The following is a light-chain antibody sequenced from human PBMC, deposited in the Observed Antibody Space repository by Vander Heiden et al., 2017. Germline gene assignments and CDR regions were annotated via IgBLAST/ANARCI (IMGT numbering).Light chain of an antibody. V-gene: IGKV1-39*01. CDR3: QQRDSTLGT. Sequence: DIQMTQSPSSLSASVGDRVTITCRASQSISSYLNWYQQKPGKAPKLLIYAASSLQSGVPSRFSGSGSGTDFTLTISSLQPEDFATYYCQQRDSTLGTFGQGTKLEIK. CDR2: AAS. J-gene: IGKJ2*02. CDR1: QSISSY.